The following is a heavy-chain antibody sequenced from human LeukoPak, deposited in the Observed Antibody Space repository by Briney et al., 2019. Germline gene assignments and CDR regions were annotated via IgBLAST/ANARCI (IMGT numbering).Heavy chain of an antibody. Sequence: GGSLRLSCVVSGLTFSSYWMSWVRQAPGKGLEWVANIKHDGSEKYYVDSVKGRFTISRDNAKNSVYLQVSSLRAEDTAVYYCARAQAAAIDYWGQGTLVTVSS. V-gene: IGHV3-7*01. CDR2: IKHDGSEK. CDR1: GLTFSSYW. CDR3: ARAQAAAIDY. J-gene: IGHJ4*02. D-gene: IGHD6-13*01.